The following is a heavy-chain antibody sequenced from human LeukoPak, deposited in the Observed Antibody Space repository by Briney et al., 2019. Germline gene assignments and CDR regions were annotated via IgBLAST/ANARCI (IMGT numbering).Heavy chain of an antibody. D-gene: IGHD5-24*01. V-gene: IGHV1-18*01. CDR1: GYSFTSYG. J-gene: IGHJ4*02. CDR3: ARGPPRAPYYFDY. Sequence: ASVKVSCKASGYSFTSYGISWVRQAPGQGLEWMGWISAYNGNTNYAQKLQGRVTITRDTSASTAYMELSSLRSEGTAVYYCARGPPRAPYYFDYWGQGTLVTVSS. CDR2: ISAYNGNT.